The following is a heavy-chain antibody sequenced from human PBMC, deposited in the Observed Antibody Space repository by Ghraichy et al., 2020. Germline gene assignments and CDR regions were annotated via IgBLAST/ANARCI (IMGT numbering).Heavy chain of an antibody. Sequence: GESLNISCAASGFTFSGSAMHWVRQASGKGLEWVGRIRSKANSYSTAYAASVKGRFTISRDDSKNTAYLQMNSLKTEDTAVYYCTRPSGDSKDYWGQGTLLTVSS. CDR1: GFTFSGSA. V-gene: IGHV3-73*01. J-gene: IGHJ4*02. D-gene: IGHD4-17*01. CDR3: TRPSGDSKDY. CDR2: IRSKANSYST.